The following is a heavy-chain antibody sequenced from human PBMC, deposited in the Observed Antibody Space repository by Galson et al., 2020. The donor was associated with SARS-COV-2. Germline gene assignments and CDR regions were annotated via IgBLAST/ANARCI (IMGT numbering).Heavy chain of an antibody. CDR3: ARHTGGGGNYDFWSGSFDY. CDR2: IYPGDSDT. CDR1: GYSFTSYW. D-gene: IGHD3-3*01. J-gene: IGHJ4*02. V-gene: IGHV5-51*01. Sequence: GESLKISCKGSGYSFTSYWIGWVRQMPGKGLEWMGIIYPGDSDTRYSPSFQGQVTISADKSISTAYLQWSSLKASDTAMYYCARHTGGGGNYDFWSGSFDYWGQGTLVTVSS.